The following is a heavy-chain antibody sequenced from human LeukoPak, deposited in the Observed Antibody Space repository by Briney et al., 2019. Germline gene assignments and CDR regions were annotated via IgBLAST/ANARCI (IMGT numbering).Heavy chain of an antibody. Sequence: PSETLSLTCAVYGGSFSGYYWSWIRQPPGKGLEWIGEINHSGSTNHNPSLKSRVTISVATSKNQFSLKLSSVTAADTAVYYCARDGSIAARPGPWSYWGQGTLVTVSS. CDR3: ARDGSIAARPGPWSY. J-gene: IGHJ4*02. CDR2: INHSGST. D-gene: IGHD6-6*01. V-gene: IGHV4-34*01. CDR1: GGSFSGYY.